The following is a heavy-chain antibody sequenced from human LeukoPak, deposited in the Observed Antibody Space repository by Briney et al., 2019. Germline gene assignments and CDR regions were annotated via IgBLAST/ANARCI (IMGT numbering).Heavy chain of an antibody. CDR3: ARVSLRPRGYSGYGVDY. CDR1: GGSFSGYY. J-gene: IGHJ4*02. Sequence: SETLSLTWAVYGGSFSGYYWSWIRQPPGKGLEWIGEINHSGSTNYNPSLKSRVTISVDTSKNQFSLKLSSVTAADTAVYYCARVSLRPRGYSGYGVDYWGQGTLVTVSS. D-gene: IGHD5-12*01. CDR2: INHSGST. V-gene: IGHV4-34*01.